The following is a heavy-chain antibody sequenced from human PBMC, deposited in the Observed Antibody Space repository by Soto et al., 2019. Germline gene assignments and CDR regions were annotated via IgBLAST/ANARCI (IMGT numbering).Heavy chain of an antibody. J-gene: IGHJ6*03. CDR3: ARSAAQSRGPNYYYYYMDV. CDR1: GDSVSSNSAA. V-gene: IGHV6-1*01. CDR2: TYYRSKWYN. Sequence: PSQTLSLTCAISGDSVSSNSAAWNWIRQSPSRGLEWLGRTYYRSKWYNDYAVSVKSRITINPDTSKNQFSLQLNSVTPEDTAVYYCARSAAQSRGPNYYYYYMDVWGKGTTVTVSS. D-gene: IGHD6-13*01.